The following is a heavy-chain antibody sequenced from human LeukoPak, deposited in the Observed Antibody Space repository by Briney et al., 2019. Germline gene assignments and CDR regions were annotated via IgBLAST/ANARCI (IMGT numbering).Heavy chain of an antibody. CDR3: ARGDHVEWFDY. J-gene: IGHJ4*02. Sequence: GGSLRPSRPADALTFSSYAMHSVRHDPSKGLEWDAVISYDGSNKYYADSVKGRFTISRDNSKNTLYLQMNSLRAEDTAVYYCARGDHVEWFDYWGQGTLVTVSS. D-gene: IGHD3-3*01. CDR2: ISYDGSNK. CDR1: ALTFSSYA. V-gene: IGHV3-30-3*01.